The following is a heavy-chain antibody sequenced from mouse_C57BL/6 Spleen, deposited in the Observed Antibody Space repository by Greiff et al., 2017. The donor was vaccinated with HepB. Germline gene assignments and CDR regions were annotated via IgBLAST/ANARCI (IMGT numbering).Heavy chain of an antibody. D-gene: IGHD3-1*01. CDR2: ISSGSSTI. Sequence: EVKLMESGGGLVKPGGSLKLSCAASGFTFSDYGMHWVRQAPEKGLEWVAYISSGSSTIYYADTVKGRFTISRDNAKNTLFLQMTSLRSEDTAMYYCARGALRMDYWGQGTSVTVSS. V-gene: IGHV5-17*01. CDR1: GFTFSDYG. J-gene: IGHJ4*01. CDR3: ARGALRMDY.